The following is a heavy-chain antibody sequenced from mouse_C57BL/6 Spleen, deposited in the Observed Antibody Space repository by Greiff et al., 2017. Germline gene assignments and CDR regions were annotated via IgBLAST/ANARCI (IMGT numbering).Heavy chain of an antibody. J-gene: IGHJ2*01. D-gene: IGHD1-1*01. V-gene: IGHV1-50*01. Sequence: QVQLQQPGAELVKPGASVKLSCKASGYTFTSYWMQWVKQRPGQGLEWIGEIDPSDSYTNYNQKFKGKATLTVDTSSSTAYMQLSSLTSEDSAVYYCARAYVSSYDYFDYWGQGTTLTFSS. CDR1: GYTFTSYW. CDR3: ARAYVSSYDYFDY. CDR2: IDPSDSYT.